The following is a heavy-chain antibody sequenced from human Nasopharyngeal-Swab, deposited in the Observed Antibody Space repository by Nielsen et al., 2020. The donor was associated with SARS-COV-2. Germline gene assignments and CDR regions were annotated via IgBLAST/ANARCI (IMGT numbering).Heavy chain of an antibody. Sequence: VGSLRLSCAASGFTFSDSAIRWVRQASGEGLAWVARIRSKGNNYATAYSAAVKGRFIIFRDDPTNAAYLQMNSLKTEDTAMYYCTRCGGGCYSGRDYWGQGTLVTVSS. D-gene: IGHD2-15*01. CDR2: IRSKGNNYAT. V-gene: IGHV3-73*01. CDR1: GFTFSDSA. CDR3: TRCGGGCYSGRDY. J-gene: IGHJ4*02.